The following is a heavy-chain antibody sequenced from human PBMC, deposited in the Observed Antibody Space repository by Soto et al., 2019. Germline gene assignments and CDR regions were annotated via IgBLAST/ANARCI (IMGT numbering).Heavy chain of an antibody. Sequence: LQLQESGPGLVKPSDTLSLTCTVSGDSITKNVYYWAWVRQTPGKGLEWIASIYYAGNAYYSPSLQSRVTISVDASKNQFSLELQSVTAADSAVYYCARVPYYGSGGDGPYFFDSWGQGTLVTVSS. CDR2: IYYAGNA. CDR3: ARVPYYGSGGDGPYFFDS. D-gene: IGHD2-15*01. CDR1: GDSITKNVYY. J-gene: IGHJ4*02. V-gene: IGHV4-39*01.